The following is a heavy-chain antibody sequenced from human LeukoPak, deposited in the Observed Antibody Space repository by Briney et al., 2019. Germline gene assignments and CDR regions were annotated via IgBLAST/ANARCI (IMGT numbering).Heavy chain of an antibody. CDR1: GFTFSSYS. V-gene: IGHV3-21*01. D-gene: IGHD1-1*01. CDR2: ISSSRSYI. Sequence: GGSLRLSCAASGFTFSSYSMNWVRQAPGKGLEWVSSISSSRSYIYYADSVKGRFTISRDNAKNSLYLQMNSLRAEDTAVYYCASERETPWVGSDYWGQGTLVTVSS. CDR3: ASERETPWVGSDY. J-gene: IGHJ4*02.